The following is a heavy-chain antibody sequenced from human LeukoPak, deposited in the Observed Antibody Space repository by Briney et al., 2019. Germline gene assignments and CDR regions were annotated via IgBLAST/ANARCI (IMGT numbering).Heavy chain of an antibody. Sequence: GGSLRVSCVASGYTFSSYSMNWVRQAPGKGLEWISYISGTTYNKYYANSVKGRFTVSRDNVKNSVSLQMNSLRAEDTAVYYCAELGITMIGGVWGKGTTVTISS. CDR1: GYTFSSYS. CDR3: AELGITMIGGV. V-gene: IGHV3-48*01. CDR2: ISGTTYNK. D-gene: IGHD3-10*02. J-gene: IGHJ6*04.